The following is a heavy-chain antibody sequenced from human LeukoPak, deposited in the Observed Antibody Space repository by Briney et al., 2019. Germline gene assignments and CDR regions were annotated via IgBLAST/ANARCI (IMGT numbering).Heavy chain of an antibody. CDR2: ISAYNGNT. V-gene: IGHV1-18*04. CDR1: GYTFTSYG. CDR3: ARSRRFYDILTGYLDY. D-gene: IGHD3-9*01. Sequence: ASVKVSCKASGYTFTSYGISWVRQAPGQGLEWMGWISAYNGNTNYAQKLQGRVTMTTDTSTSTAYMELRSLRSDDTAVYYCARSRRFYDILTGYLDYCGQGTLVTLSS. J-gene: IGHJ4*02.